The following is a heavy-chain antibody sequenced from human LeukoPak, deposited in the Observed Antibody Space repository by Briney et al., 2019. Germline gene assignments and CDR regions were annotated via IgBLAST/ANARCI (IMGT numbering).Heavy chain of an antibody. J-gene: IGHJ4*02. D-gene: IGHD1-26*01. V-gene: IGHV3-53*05. Sequence: GGSLRLSCAASGFTVSSNYMSWVRQAPGKGLEWVSVIYSGGSTYYADSVKGRFTISRDNSKNTLYLQMNSLRAEDTAVYYCAREESGSYYVFDYWGQGTLVTVSS. CDR3: AREESGSYYVFDY. CDR1: GFTVSSNY. CDR2: IYSGGST.